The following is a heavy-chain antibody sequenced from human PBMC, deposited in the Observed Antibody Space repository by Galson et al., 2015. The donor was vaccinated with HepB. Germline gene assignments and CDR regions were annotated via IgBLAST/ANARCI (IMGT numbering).Heavy chain of an antibody. CDR3: ERDGLQSPSTGMDV. CDR2: TYYRSKCYN. J-gene: IGHJ6*02. D-gene: IGHD5-24*01. CDR1: AYSVSSNSAA. Sequence: CAIPAYSVSSNSAAWNWMKQSPSRGLEWLGRTYYRSKCYNDYEVSEKSRITINPDTSKNKISLQLNTVTPEDKAVDYCERDGLQSPSTGMDVWGQGTTVTVSS. V-gene: IGHV6-1*01.